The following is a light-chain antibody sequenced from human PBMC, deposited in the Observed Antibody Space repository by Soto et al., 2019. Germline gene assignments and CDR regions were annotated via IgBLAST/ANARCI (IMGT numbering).Light chain of an antibody. V-gene: IGKV3-20*01. J-gene: IGKJ4*01. CDR3: HHYDSSPPT. CDR1: QSVYKNF. Sequence: EIVLTQSPGTLSLSPGERATLSCRASQSVYKNFLAWYQQKPGQAPRLLINGASNKATGIPDRFSGSGSGTDSSLTIDSLEPEDFAVYFSHHYDSSPPTFGGGTKVAIK. CDR2: GAS.